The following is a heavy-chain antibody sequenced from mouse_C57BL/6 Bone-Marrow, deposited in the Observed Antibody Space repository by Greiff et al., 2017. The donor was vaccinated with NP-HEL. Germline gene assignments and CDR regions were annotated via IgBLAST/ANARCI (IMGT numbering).Heavy chain of an antibody. D-gene: IGHD2-4*01. J-gene: IGHJ3*01. V-gene: IGHV1-26*01. CDR2: INPNNGGT. CDR1: GYTFTDYY. Sequence: VQLQQSGPELVKPGPSVKISCKASGYTFTDYYMNWVKQSHGKSLEWIGDINPNNGGTSYNQKFKGKATLTVDKSSSTAYMELRSLTSEDSAVYYCARDYDYDEFAYWGQGTLVTVSA. CDR3: ARDYDYDEFAY.